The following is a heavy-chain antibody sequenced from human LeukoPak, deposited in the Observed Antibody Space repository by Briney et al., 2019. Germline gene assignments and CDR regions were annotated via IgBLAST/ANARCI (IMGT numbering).Heavy chain of an antibody. V-gene: IGHV3-48*01. CDR3: ARDLTMVRGAFDY. CDR2: ISSSSSTI. Sequence: GGSLRLSCAASGFTFSSYSMNWVRQAPGKGLEWVSYISSSSSTIYYADSVKGRFTISRDNAKNSLYLQMNSLRAEDTAVYYCARDLTMVRGAFDYWGQGTLVTVSS. J-gene: IGHJ4*02. D-gene: IGHD3-10*01. CDR1: GFTFSSYS.